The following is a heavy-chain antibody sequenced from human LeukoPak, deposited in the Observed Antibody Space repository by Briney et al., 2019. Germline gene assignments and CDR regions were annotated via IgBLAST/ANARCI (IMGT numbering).Heavy chain of an antibody. CDR3: ACPLWFGDLPGAFDI. D-gene: IGHD3-10*01. CDR2: NYYSGSP. J-gene: IGHJ3*02. V-gene: IGHV4-59*01. Sequence: SETLSLTCTVPGGSLSSYYLGWVRQPPGKGLEWIWDNYYSGSPNYNPALKSRVTISVDTSKIQFSLKLSSVTAADTAVYYCACPLWFGDLPGAFDIWGQGTMVTVSS. CDR1: GGSLSSYY.